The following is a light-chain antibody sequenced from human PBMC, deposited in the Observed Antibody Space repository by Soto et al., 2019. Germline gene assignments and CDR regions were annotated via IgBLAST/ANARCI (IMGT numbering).Light chain of an antibody. CDR3: QQSYSTPRT. CDR2: AAS. J-gene: IGKJ1*01. CDR1: QSISND. V-gene: IGKV1-39*01. Sequence: DIQMTQSPSSLSASVGDRVTITCRASQSISNDLNWYEQKSGKAPKLLIYAASILQTGVPSRFSGSGSGTDFTLTISSLQPEDFATYYCQQSYSTPRTSGQGTKVEIK.